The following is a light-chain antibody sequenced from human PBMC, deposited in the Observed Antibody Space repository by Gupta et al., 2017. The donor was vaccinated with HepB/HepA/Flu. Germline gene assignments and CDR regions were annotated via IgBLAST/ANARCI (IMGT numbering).Light chain of an antibody. CDR3: QQTYITPLT. J-gene: IGKJ4*01. V-gene: IGKV1-39*01. CDR1: QSISTC. Sequence: DIQMTQSPSSLSAFVGDRVTITCRASQSISTCLNWSQQKAGRAPKLLIYTASSLQSGVPSRFSGSGSGTDFTLTISRLQPEDFATYYCQQTYITPLTFGGGTKVEI. CDR2: TAS.